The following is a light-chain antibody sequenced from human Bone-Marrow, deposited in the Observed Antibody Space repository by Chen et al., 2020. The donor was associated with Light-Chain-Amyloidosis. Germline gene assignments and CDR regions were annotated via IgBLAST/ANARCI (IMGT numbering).Light chain of an antibody. CDR1: NIGSTS. V-gene: IGLV3-21*02. J-gene: IGLJ3*02. CDR3: QVWDRSSDRPV. Sequence: SYVLTQSSSVSGVPGQTATLAFGGNNIGSTSVHWYQQTPGQAPLLVVYDDSDRPSGIPERLSGSNSGNTATLTISRVEAGDEADYYCQVWDRSSDRPVFGGGTKLTVL. CDR2: DDS.